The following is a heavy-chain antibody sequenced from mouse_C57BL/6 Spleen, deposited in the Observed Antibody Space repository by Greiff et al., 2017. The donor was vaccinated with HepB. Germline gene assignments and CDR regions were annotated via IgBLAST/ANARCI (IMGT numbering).Heavy chain of an antibody. V-gene: IGHV1-61*01. CDR3: ARRHITTVVGDY. CDR2: IYPSDSET. Sequence: QVQLQQPGAELVRPGSSVKLSCKASGYTFTSYWMDWVKQRPGQGLEWIGNIYPSDSETHYNQKFKDKATLTVDKSSSTAYMQLSSLTSEDSAVYYCARRHITTVVGDYWGQGTTLTVSS. D-gene: IGHD1-1*01. J-gene: IGHJ2*01. CDR1: GYTFTSYW.